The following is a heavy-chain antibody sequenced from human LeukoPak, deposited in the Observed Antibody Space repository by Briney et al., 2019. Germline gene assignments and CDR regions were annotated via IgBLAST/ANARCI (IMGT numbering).Heavy chain of an antibody. V-gene: IGHV3-53*01. CDR2: IYSGGST. J-gene: IGHJ4*02. Sequence: GGSLRLSCAASGFTFSNYWMHWVRQAPGKGLEWVSVIYSGGSTYYADSVKGRFTISRDNSKNTLYLQMNSLRAEDTAVYYCARGFFSGWYYFDYWGQGTLVTVSS. CDR3: ARGFFSGWYYFDY. CDR1: GFTFSNYW. D-gene: IGHD6-19*01.